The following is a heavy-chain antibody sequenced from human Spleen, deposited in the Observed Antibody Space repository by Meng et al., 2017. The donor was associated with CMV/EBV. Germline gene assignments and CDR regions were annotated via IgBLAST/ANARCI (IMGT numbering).Heavy chain of an antibody. Sequence: LTLTCTFSGFSFSTSGMCVSWVRQAPGKGLEWVSVIYSGGSSTYYADSVKGRFTISRDNSKNTLYLQMNSLRAEDTAVYYCAKLGGYDFWSGYPLDYWGQGTLVTVSS. D-gene: IGHD3-3*01. V-gene: IGHV3-23*03. J-gene: IGHJ4*02. CDR1: GFSFSTSG. CDR3: AKLGGYDFWSGYPLDY. CDR2: IYSGGSST.